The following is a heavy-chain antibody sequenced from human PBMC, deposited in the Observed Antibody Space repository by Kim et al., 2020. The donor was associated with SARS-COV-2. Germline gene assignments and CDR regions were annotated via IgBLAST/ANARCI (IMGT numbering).Heavy chain of an antibody. Sequence: GGSLRLSCAASGFTFSSYWMSWVRQAPGKGLEWVANIKQDGSEKYYVDSVKGRFTISRDNAKNSLYLQMNSLRAEDTAVYYCARDPNYYYDSSGHYPEGGYYYGMDVGGQGTTVTVSS. J-gene: IGHJ6*02. D-gene: IGHD3-22*01. CDR1: GFTFSSYW. CDR3: ARDPNYYYDSSGHYPEGGYYYGMDV. V-gene: IGHV3-7*01. CDR2: IKQDGSEK.